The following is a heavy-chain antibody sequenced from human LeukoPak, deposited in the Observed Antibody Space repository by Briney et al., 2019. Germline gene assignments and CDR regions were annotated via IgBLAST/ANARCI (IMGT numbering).Heavy chain of an antibody. D-gene: IGHD3-16*01. CDR1: GGSFSGYY. V-gene: IGHV4-34*01. Sequence: SETLSLTCAVYGGSFSGYYWSWIRQPPGKGLEWIGEINHSGSTNYNPSLKSRVTISVDTSKNQFSLKLSSVTAADTAVYYCARVGPRFGSNYYYYYYMDVWGKGTTVTVSS. J-gene: IGHJ6*03. CDR3: ARVGPRFGSNYYYYYYMDV. CDR2: INHSGST.